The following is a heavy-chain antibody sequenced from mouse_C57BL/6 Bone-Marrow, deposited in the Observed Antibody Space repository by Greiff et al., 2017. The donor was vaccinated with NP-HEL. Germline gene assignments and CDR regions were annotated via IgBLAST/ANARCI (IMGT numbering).Heavy chain of an antibody. CDR1: GYTFTSFW. V-gene: IGHV1-69*01. CDR3: ARGGGY. CDR2: IDPSDSYT. Sequence: QVQLQQPGAELVMPGASVKLSCKASGYTFTSFWMHWVKQRPGQGLEWIGEIDPSDSYTNYNQKFKGKSTLTVDKSSSTAYMQLSSLTSEDSAVYYCARGGGYWGQGTLVTVSA. J-gene: IGHJ3*02.